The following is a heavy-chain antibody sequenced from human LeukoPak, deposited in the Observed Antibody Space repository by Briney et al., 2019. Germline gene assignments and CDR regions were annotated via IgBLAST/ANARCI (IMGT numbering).Heavy chain of an antibody. CDR2: ISYDGSNK. CDR3: ARDRGYCSSTSCYEDAFDI. V-gene: IGHV3-30-3*01. Sequence: GRSLRLSCAASGFTFSSYAMHWVRQAPGKGLEWVAVISYDGSNKYYADSVKGRFTISRDNAKNTLYLQMNSLRAEDTAVYYCARDRGYCSSTSCYEDAFDIWGQGTMVTVSS. D-gene: IGHD2-2*01. CDR1: GFTFSSYA. J-gene: IGHJ3*02.